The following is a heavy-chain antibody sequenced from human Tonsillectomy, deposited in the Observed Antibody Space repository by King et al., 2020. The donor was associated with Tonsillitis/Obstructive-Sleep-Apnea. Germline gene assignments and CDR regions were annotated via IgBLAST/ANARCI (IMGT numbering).Heavy chain of an antibody. J-gene: IGHJ4*02. CDR3: AGYHCSSTSCYLHYFDY. CDR1: GGSISSSSYY. D-gene: IGHD2-2*01. CDR2: SYYSGST. Sequence: QLQESGPGLVKPSETLSLTCTVSGGSISSSSYYWGWIRQPPGKGLEWIGSSYYSGSTYYNPSLKSRVTISVDTSKNQFSLKLSSVTAADTAVYYCAGYHCSSTSCYLHYFDYWGQGTLVTVSS. V-gene: IGHV4-39*01.